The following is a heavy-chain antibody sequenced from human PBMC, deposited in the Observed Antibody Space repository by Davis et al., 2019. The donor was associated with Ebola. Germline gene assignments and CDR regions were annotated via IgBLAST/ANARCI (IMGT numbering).Heavy chain of an antibody. CDR2: IYWDDDQ. D-gene: IGHD6-13*01. V-gene: IGHV2-5*02. J-gene: IGHJ4*02. CDR3: AHAKGSTWHFDY. CDR1: GFSLSGNGVG. Sequence: SGPTLVKPTQTLTLTCSFSGFSLSGNGVGVGWIRKPPGKALEWLTLIYWDDDQRYRPSMKTRVTITKDTSKSHVIFRMTNVDPADTGTYYCAHAKGSTWHFDYWGQGIQVTVSS.